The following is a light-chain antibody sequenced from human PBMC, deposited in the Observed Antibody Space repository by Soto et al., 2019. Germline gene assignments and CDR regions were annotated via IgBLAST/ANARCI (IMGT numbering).Light chain of an antibody. J-gene: IGKJ5*01. CDR1: QGISSS. CDR3: QQYYSYTPIT. CDR2: DAC. V-gene: IGKV1-8*01. Sequence: AIRMTQSPSSFSASTGDRVTITCRASQGISSSLAWYQQKPGKAPKLLIYDACTLQSGVPSRFSGSGSGTDFTLTISCLQSEDFATNYCQQYYSYTPITFGQGTRLEIK.